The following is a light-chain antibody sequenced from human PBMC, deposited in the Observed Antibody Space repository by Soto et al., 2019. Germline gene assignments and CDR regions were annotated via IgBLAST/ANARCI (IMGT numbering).Light chain of an antibody. Sequence: EIVLTQSPGTLSLSPGERATLSCRASQCVSSSYLAWYQQKPGQAPRLLIYGASSRATGIPDRFSGSVSGTGFTLTISSLEPEDFAVYYCQQYGSSPPITFGQGTRLEIK. J-gene: IGKJ5*01. CDR2: GAS. CDR3: QQYGSSPPIT. CDR1: QCVSSSY. V-gene: IGKV3-20*01.